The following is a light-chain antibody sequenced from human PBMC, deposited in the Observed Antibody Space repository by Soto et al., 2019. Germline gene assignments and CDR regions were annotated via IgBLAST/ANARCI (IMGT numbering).Light chain of an antibody. CDR3: QQFSSYPLT. Sequence: EVVLTQSPATLSVSPGGSATLSCRASLSVSRYLAWYQQKPGQALRLLISDVSKRAAGVPARFSGSGSGTDFTLTISSLEPEDFAVYYCQQFSSYPLTFGGGTKVEIK. V-gene: IGKV3-11*01. CDR2: DVS. CDR1: LSVSRY. J-gene: IGKJ4*01.